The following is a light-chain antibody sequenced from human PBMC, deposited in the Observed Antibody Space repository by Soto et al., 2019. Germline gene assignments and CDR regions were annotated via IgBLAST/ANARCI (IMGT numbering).Light chain of an antibody. V-gene: IGKV1-9*01. J-gene: IGKJ1*01. CDR1: QGIGTY. CDR3: QQVDSYPRT. CDR2: ASS. Sequence: ILLTQSPASLSASVGDRATLTCRASQGIGTYLAWYQQKSGKAPTVVIYASSTLHTGVPSRFSGSGSGTDFSLTISSLHPEDVATYYCQQVDSYPRTFGQGTKVDIK.